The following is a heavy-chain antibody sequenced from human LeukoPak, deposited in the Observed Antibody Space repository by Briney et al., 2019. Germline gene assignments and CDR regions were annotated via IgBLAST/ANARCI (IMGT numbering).Heavy chain of an antibody. V-gene: IGHV3-23*01. CDR2: ISASVGTT. CDR1: GFTFSSYA. Sequence: PGGSLRLSCAASGFTFSSYAMTWVRQAPGKGLEWVSTISASVGTTYYADSVKGRFTISRDNSKNTLYLQMNSLRAEDTAVYYCARAKPKNMVRGLIMRRESRYYFDYWGQGTLVTVSS. CDR3: ARAKPKNMVRGLIMRRESRYYFDY. D-gene: IGHD3-10*01. J-gene: IGHJ4*02.